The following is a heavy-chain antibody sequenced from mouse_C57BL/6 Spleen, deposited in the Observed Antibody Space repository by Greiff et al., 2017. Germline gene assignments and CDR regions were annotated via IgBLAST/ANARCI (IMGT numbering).Heavy chain of an antibody. J-gene: IGHJ3*01. CDR2: FYPGSGSI. V-gene: IGHV1-62-2*01. Sequence: QVQLKQSGAELVKPGASVKLSCKASGYTFTEYTIHWVKQRSGQGLEWIGWFYPGSGSIKYNEKFKDKATLTADKSSSTVYMELSRLTSEDSAVYFCARHEEQGYGSSPAWFAYWGQGTLVTVSA. CDR1: GYTFTEYT. CDR3: ARHEEQGYGSSPAWFAY. D-gene: IGHD1-1*01.